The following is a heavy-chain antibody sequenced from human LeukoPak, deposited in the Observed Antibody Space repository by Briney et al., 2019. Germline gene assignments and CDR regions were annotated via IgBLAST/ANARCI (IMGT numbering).Heavy chain of an antibody. CDR1: GFTFSHYT. D-gene: IGHD1-26*01. J-gene: IGHJ2*01. CDR3: VTTWGAHYWYFDL. Sequence: GGSLRLSCVVSGFTFSHYTMHWVRQAPGKGLEWVAVIWYDGSIKYYADSVKGRYTISRDDSKNTLYLRMNSLRAEDTAVYYCVTTWGAHYWYFDLWGRGALVTVSS. CDR2: IWYDGSIK. V-gene: IGHV3-30-3*01.